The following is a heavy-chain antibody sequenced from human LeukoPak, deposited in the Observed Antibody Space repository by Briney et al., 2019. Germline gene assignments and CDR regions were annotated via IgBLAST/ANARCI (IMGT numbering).Heavy chain of an antibody. Sequence: GGSLRLSCAASGFTFSNHAMSWFRQAPGKGLVWVSAISPPGGTTYFADSVKGRFTISRDNSKNTLYLQMNSLRAGDTAIYYCAREYSYGYDDWFDPWGQGTLVTVSS. V-gene: IGHV3-23*01. CDR2: ISPPGGTT. CDR3: AREYSYGYDDWFDP. CDR1: GFTFSNHA. J-gene: IGHJ5*02. D-gene: IGHD5-18*01.